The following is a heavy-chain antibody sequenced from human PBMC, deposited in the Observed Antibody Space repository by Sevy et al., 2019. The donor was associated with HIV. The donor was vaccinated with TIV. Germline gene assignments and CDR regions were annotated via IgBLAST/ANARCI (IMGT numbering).Heavy chain of an antibody. D-gene: IGHD2-2*01. J-gene: IGHJ6*02. CDR1: GLTFSSYW. CDR2: INGDGSST. V-gene: IGHV3-74*01. CDR3: VRQRGHTVVLPDVLPDYGMDV. Sequence: GGSLRLSCAASGLTFSSYWMHWVRQAPGKGLVWVSRINGDGSSTSYADSVKGRFTISRDNAKNTLYLQTNSLRAEDTAVYYCVRQRGHTVVLPDVLPDYGMDVWGQGTTVTVSS.